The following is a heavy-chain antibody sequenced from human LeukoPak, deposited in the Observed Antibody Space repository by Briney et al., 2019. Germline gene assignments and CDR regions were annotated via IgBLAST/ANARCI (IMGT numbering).Heavy chain of an antibody. Sequence: GESLQISCKGSGYSFTSYWIGWVRQMPGKGLEWMGIIYPGDSDTTYSPSFQGQVTISADKSTSTAYLQWSSLKASDTAMYYCARRGVDSSGYRDAFDIWGQGTMVTVSS. CDR2: IYPGDSDT. CDR1: GYSFTSYW. CDR3: ARRGVDSSGYRDAFDI. J-gene: IGHJ3*02. D-gene: IGHD3-22*01. V-gene: IGHV5-51*01.